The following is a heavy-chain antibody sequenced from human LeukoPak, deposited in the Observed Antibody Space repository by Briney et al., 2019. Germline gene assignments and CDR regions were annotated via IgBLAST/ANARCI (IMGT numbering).Heavy chain of an antibody. CDR2: INHSGST. CDR1: GGSFSGYY. V-gene: IGHV4-34*01. D-gene: IGHD3-9*01. CDR3: ARWSMDYDILTGLREDAFDI. J-gene: IGHJ3*02. Sequence: SETLSLTCAVYGGSFSGYYWSWIREPPGKGLEWSGEINHSGSTNYNPSLKSRVTISVDTSKNQFSLKLSSVTAADTAVYYCARWSMDYDILTGLREDAFDIWGQGTMVTVSS.